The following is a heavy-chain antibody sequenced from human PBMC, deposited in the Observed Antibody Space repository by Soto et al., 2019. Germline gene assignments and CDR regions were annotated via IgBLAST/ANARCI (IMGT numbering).Heavy chain of an antibody. CDR3: ARNYGGNVDY. V-gene: IGHV4-59*08. J-gene: IGHJ4*02. CDR1: GGSISSYY. D-gene: IGHD4-17*01. CDR2: IYYSGSA. Sequence: QVQLQESGPGLVRPSETLSLTCTVSGGSISSYYWSRIRQPPGKGLEWIGYIYYSGSANYNPSLKSRVTISVDTSKNQFSLKLSSATAADTAVYYCARNYGGNVDYWGQGTLVTVSS.